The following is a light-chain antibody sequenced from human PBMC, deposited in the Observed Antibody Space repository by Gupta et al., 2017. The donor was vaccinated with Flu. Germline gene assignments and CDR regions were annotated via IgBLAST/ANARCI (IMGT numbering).Light chain of an antibody. V-gene: IGKV3-20*01. CDR2: GAS. Sequence: GPLSLSPGETPTLSGRASQSFSSTNLAWYQQTPGQAPRLLIYGASRRATGIPDRFSGSGSGTDFTLTISRLEPEDFAVDYCQNYGTAPLTFGPGTKVDIK. J-gene: IGKJ3*01. CDR1: QSFSSTN. CDR3: QNYGTAPLT.